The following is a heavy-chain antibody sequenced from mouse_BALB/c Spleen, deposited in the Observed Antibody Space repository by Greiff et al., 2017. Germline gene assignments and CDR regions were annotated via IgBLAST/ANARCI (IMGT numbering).Heavy chain of an antibody. D-gene: IGHD2-3*01. CDR3: ARDDGYYVYAMDY. V-gene: IGHV5-9-4*01. Sequence: EVQLQESGGGLVKPGGSLKLSCAASGFTFSSYAMSWVRQSPEKRLEWVAEISSGGSYTYYPDTVTGRFTISRDNAKNTLYLEMSSLRSEDTAMYYCARDDGYYVYAMDYWGQGTSVTVSS. CDR1: GFTFSSYA. CDR2: ISSGGSYT. J-gene: IGHJ4*01.